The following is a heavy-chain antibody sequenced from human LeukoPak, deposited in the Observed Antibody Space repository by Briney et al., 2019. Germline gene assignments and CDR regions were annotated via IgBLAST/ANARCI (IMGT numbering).Heavy chain of an antibody. Sequence: PSETLSLTCTVSGGSISSYYWSWIRQPPGKGLEWIGYIYYSGSTNYNPSLKSRVTISVDTSKNQFSLKLSSVTAADTAVYYCARSLLNSYGMDVWGQGTTVTVSS. CDR1: GGSISSYY. D-gene: IGHD1-26*01. CDR3: ARSLLNSYGMDV. CDR2: IYYSGST. J-gene: IGHJ6*02. V-gene: IGHV4-59*01.